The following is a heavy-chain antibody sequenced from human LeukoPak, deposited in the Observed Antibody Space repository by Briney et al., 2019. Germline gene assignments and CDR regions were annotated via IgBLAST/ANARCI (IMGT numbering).Heavy chain of an antibody. Sequence: SETLSLTCTVSGGSISSYYWSWIRQPPGKGLEWIGYIYYSGSTNYNPSLNSRVTISVDTSKNQFSLKLSSVTAADTAVYYCARHVTPLAYCGGDCYSFDYWGQGTLVTVSS. CDR3: ARHVTPLAYCGGDCYSFDY. CDR1: GGSISSYY. D-gene: IGHD2-21*02. V-gene: IGHV4-59*08. J-gene: IGHJ4*02. CDR2: IYYSGST.